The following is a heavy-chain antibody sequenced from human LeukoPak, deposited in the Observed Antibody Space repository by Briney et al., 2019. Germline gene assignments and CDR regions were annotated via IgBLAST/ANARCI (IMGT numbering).Heavy chain of an antibody. CDR2: INPNSGGT. D-gene: IGHD3-10*01. CDR3: ARGGGRFGELRIRDYGMDV. Sequence: GASVKVSCKASGYTFTGYYMHWVRQAPGQGLEWMGWINPNSGGTDYAQKFQGWVTMTRDTSISTAYMELSRLRSDDTAVYYCARGGGRFGELRIRDYGMDVWGQGTMVTVSS. J-gene: IGHJ6*02. CDR1: GYTFTGYY. V-gene: IGHV1-2*04.